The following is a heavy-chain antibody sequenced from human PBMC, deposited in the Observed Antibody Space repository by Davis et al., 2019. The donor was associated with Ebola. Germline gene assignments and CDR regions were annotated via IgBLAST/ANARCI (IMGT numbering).Heavy chain of an antibody. D-gene: IGHD2-15*01. Sequence: GGSLRLSCAASGFTFSSYAMHWVRQAPGKGLEWVAVISYDGSNKYYADSVKGRFTISRDNSKNTLYLQMNSLRAEDTAVYYCAKDRFTVVVVHGGFDYWGQGTLVTVSS. CDR1: GFTFSSYA. CDR2: ISYDGSNK. V-gene: IGHV3-30*04. CDR3: AKDRFTVVVVHGGFDY. J-gene: IGHJ4*02.